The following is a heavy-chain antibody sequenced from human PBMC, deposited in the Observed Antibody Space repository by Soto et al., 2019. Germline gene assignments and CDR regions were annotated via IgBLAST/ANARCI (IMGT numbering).Heavy chain of an antibody. V-gene: IGHV4-4*02. CDR2: IYHSGST. CDR3: ARHFGVVYYYDGMDV. CDR1: GGSISSSNW. D-gene: IGHD3-3*01. J-gene: IGHJ6*02. Sequence: SETLSLTCAVSGGSISSSNWWSWVRQPPGKGLEWIGEIYHSGSTNYNPSLKSRVTISVDKSKNQFSLKLSSVTAADTAVYYCARHFGVVYYYDGMDVWGQGTTVTVSS.